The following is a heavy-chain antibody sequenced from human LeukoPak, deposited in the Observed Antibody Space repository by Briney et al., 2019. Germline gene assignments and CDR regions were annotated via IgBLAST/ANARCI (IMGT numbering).Heavy chain of an antibody. CDR3: ARRYSGSYSAFDY. Sequence: MSSKTLSLTCTVSGGSISSYYWSWIRQPPGKGLEWIGYIYYSGSTNYNPSLKSRVTISVDTSKNQFSLKLSSVTAADTAVYYCARRYSGSYSAFDYWGQGTLVTVSS. CDR2: IYYSGST. V-gene: IGHV4-59*01. J-gene: IGHJ4*02. D-gene: IGHD1-26*01. CDR1: GGSISSYY.